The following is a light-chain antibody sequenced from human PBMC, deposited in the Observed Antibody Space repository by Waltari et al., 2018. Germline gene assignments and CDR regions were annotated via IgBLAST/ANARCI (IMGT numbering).Light chain of an antibody. V-gene: IGKV1-NL1*01. J-gene: IGKJ1*01. CDR2: EAS. Sequence: DIQMTQSPSSLSASVGDRVTITCRASQGITNDLAWYQQKPGETPKLLIYEASSLQSGIPSRFSGSGSGTDFTLTISSLQSEDFATYYCQHYYSTPPTFGQGTKVEIK. CDR1: QGITND. CDR3: QHYYSTPPT.